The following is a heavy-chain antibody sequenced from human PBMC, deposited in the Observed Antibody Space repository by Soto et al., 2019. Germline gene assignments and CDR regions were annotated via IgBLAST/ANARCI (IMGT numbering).Heavy chain of an antibody. D-gene: IGHD6-19*01. CDR3: EADGGAVALYGMDV. Sequence: ASVKVSCKASGFTFTSSAVQWVRQARGQRLEWIGWIVVGSGNTNYAQKFQERVTITRDMSTSTAYMELSSLRSEDTAVYYCEADGGAVALYGMDVWGQGTTVTVSS. V-gene: IGHV1-58*01. CDR2: IVVGSGNT. CDR1: GFTFTSSA. J-gene: IGHJ6*02.